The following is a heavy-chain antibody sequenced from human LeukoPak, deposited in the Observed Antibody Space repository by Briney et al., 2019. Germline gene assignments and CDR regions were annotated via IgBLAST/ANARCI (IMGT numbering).Heavy chain of an antibody. J-gene: IGHJ3*02. V-gene: IGHV4-34*01. CDR1: GGSFSGYY. Sequence: SETPSLTCAVYGGSFSGYYWSWIRQPPGKGLEWIGEINHSGSTNYNPSLKSRVTISVDTSKNQFSPKLSSVTAADTAVYYCARVSSIVVVTPLGAFDIWGQGTMVTVSS. CDR2: INHSGST. CDR3: ARVSSIVVVTPLGAFDI. D-gene: IGHD2-21*02.